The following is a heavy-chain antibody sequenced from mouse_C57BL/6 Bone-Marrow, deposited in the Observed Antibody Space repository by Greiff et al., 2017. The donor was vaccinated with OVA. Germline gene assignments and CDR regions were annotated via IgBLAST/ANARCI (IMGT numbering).Heavy chain of an antibody. D-gene: IGHD2-4*01. V-gene: IGHV1-50*01. CDR2: IDPSDSYT. CDR3: ARFDWAY. J-gene: IGHJ3*01. CDR1: GYTFTSYW. Sequence: VQLKQPGAELVKPGASVKLSCKASGYTFTSYWMQWVKQRPGQGLEWIGEIDPSDSYTNYNQKFKGKATLTVDTSSSTAYMQLSSLTSEDSAVYYCARFDWAYWGQGTLVTVSA.